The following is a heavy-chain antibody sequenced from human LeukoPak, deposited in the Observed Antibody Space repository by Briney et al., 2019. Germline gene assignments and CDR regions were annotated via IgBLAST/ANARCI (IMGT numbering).Heavy chain of an antibody. J-gene: IGHJ5*02. Sequence: XETLSLTCTVSGDSITTSYWSWIRRPPGKGLEWIGYISYSGSTSYNPSLKSRVTISIDTSKKQISLKLSSVTAADTAVYYCARGWTGTVAGWFDPWGQGTLVTVSS. CDR3: ARGWTGTVAGWFDP. CDR1: GDSITTSY. V-gene: IGHV4-59*01. CDR2: ISYSGST. D-gene: IGHD1-7*01.